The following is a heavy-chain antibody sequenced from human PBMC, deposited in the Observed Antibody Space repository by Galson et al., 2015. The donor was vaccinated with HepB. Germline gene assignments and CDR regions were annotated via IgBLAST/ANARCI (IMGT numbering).Heavy chain of an antibody. Sequence: SLRLSCAASGFVFSTFGMHWVRQAPGKGLEWVAVISYDGTNKYYADSVKGRFTISGDNSKNTLFLQMNSLRTEDTAVYYCAKGEPPTRTFFQDWGQGSLVTVSS. J-gene: IGHJ1*01. CDR2: ISYDGTNK. D-gene: IGHD1-14*01. CDR3: AKGEPPTRTFFQD. CDR1: GFVFSTFG. V-gene: IGHV3-30*18.